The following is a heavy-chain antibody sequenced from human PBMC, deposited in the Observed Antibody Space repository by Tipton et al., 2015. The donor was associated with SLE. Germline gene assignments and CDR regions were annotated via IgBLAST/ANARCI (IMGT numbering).Heavy chain of an antibody. D-gene: IGHD3-10*01. J-gene: IGHJ6*02. CDR3: ARDPGDSYWDYYYGMDV. CDR1: GDSVTNNNYY. V-gene: IGHV4-61*09. Sequence: TLSLTCAISGDSVTNNNYYWTWIRQPAGKGLEWVGHINTAATSNYNPSLQSRATISVDASKNQYSLKLTSVTAADTAVYYCARDPGDSYWDYYYGMDVWGQGTMVTVSS. CDR2: INTAATS.